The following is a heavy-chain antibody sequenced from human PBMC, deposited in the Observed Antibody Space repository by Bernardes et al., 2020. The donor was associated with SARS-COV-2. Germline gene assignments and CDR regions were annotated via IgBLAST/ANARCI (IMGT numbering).Heavy chain of an antibody. CDR1: GFTVSSDY. Sequence: VESLFLSCATSGFTVSSDYLSWVRQAPGPGLEWVSVIYPDASTNYADSVKGRFTISRDNSKNTLYLQMNSLRTEDTAVYYCASAPYDSGVGYCQHWGKGTLVNVSS. CDR2: IYPDAST. V-gene: IGHV3-66*02. D-gene: IGHD3-10*01. J-gene: IGHJ1*01. CDR3: ASAPYDSGVGYCQH.